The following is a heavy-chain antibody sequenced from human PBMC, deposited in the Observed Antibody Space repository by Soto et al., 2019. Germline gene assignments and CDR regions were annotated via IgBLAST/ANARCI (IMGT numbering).Heavy chain of an antibody. CDR1: GFTFSSYA. J-gene: IGHJ4*02. CDR3: VKAALITFGGVIVEPPDY. CDR2: ISSNGGST. D-gene: IGHD3-16*02. V-gene: IGHV3-64D*08. Sequence: GGSLRLSCSPSGFTFSSYAMHWVRQAPGKGLEYVSAISSNGGSTYYADSVKGRFTISRDNSKNTLYLQMSSLRAEDTAVYYCVKAALITFGGVIVEPPDYWGQGTPVTVSS.